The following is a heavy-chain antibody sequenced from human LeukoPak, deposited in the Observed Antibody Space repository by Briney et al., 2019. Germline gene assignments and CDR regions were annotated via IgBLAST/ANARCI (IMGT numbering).Heavy chain of an antibody. CDR2: INIDGSRT. V-gene: IGHV3-74*01. D-gene: IGHD3-9*01. CDR1: GFTFSSYW. CDR3: VRAPCSDWVYDY. J-gene: IGHJ4*02. Sequence: PGGSLRLSCAASGFTFSSYWMHWVRQAPGKGLVWVSRINIDGSRTDYADSVKGRFTISRDNAKNTLYLQMDSLRAEDTAVYHCVRAPCSDWVYDYWGQGTLVTVSS.